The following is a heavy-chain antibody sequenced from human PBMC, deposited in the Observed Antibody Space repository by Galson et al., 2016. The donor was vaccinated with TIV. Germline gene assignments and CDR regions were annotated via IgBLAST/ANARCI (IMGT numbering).Heavy chain of an antibody. CDR2: ISDGGNT. Sequence: SLRLSCASSGLSVSKNYMTWVRQAPGKGLEWVSLISDGGNTYYSDSVRGRFTISRDNSKNTLYLQMSSLSAEDTAVYYCARDRVVDGTYYYYYFGLDVWGQGTTVTVSS. V-gene: IGHV3-66*02. D-gene: IGHD2-8*02. J-gene: IGHJ6*02. CDR3: ARDRVVDGTYYYYYFGLDV. CDR1: GLSVSKNY.